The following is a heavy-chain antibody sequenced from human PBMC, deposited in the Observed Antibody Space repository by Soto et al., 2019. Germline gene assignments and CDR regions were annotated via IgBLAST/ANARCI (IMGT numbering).Heavy chain of an antibody. CDR1: GGSFSGYI. CDR2: INHSGSA. D-gene: IGHD3-16*01. J-gene: IGHJ6*02. V-gene: IGHV4-34*01. CDR3: ARHNGPLYVGYYYDMDV. Sequence: SETLSLTCDVNGGSFSGYIWTWTRQTPGKGLQWIGQINHSGSAVYNPSLRDRVTISAMSNNQFSLDLSSVTAADTAVYYCARHNGPLYVGYYYDMDVWGQGTTVPSP.